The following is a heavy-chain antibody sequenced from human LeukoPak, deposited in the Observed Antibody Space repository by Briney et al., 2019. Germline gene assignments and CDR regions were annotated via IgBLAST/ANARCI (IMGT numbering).Heavy chain of an antibody. CDR1: GFTFSSYE. J-gene: IGHJ4*02. V-gene: IGHV3-48*03. CDR3: ARGNGYSYGVFDY. Sequence: QSGGSLRLSCAASGFTFSSYEMKWVRQAPGKGLEWVSYISGSGTTIYYEDSVKGRFTISRDNAKNSVYLQMNSLRAEDTAVYYCARGNGYSYGVFDYWGQGTLVTVSS. D-gene: IGHD5-18*01. CDR2: ISGSGTTI.